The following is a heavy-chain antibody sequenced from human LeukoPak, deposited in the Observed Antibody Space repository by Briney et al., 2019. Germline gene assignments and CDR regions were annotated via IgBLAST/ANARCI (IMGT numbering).Heavy chain of an antibody. J-gene: IGHJ5*02. Sequence: RPSETLSLTCTVSGYSISSGYYWGWIRQPPGKGLEWIGSIYHSGSTYYNPSLKSRVTISVDTSKNQFSLKLSSVTAADTAVYYCARGSYCSGGSCYSPYNWFDPWGQGTLVTVSS. CDR2: IYHSGST. D-gene: IGHD2-15*01. CDR3: ARGSYCSGGSCYSPYNWFDP. V-gene: IGHV4-38-2*02. CDR1: GYSISSGYY.